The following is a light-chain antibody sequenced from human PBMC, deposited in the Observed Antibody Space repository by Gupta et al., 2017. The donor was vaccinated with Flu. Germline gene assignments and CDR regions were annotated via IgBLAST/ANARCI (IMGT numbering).Light chain of an antibody. V-gene: IGLV2-18*02. CDR2: EVS. CDR3: SSYTSSYTFV. J-gene: IGLJ1*01. CDR1: SFDVGTYNR. Sequence: QSALTQTPSVYGSAGQSVTISCTGTSFDVGTYNRVSWYQQSPGTVPKLMIYEVSKRPSGVPDRFSGSKSVNTASLTIAGLQGEDEADYYCSSYTSSYTFVFGTGTKVTVL.